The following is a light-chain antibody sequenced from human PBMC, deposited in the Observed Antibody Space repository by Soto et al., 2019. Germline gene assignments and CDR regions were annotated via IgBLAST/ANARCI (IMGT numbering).Light chain of an antibody. CDR3: SSFTTTSTYV. CDR2: EVN. Sequence: QSALTQPASVSGSPGQSITISCTGTSSDVGAYNAVSWYQQHPGKAPKLMIYEVNNRPSGISNRFFGSKSGNTASLTISGLQAEDEADYYCSSFTTTSTYVFGTGTKVTVL. V-gene: IGLV2-14*01. J-gene: IGLJ1*01. CDR1: SSDVGAYNA.